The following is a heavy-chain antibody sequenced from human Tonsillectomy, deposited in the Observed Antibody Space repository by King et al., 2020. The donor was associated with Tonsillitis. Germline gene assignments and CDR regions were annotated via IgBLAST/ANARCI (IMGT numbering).Heavy chain of an antibody. Sequence: VQLVESGGGVVQPGRSLRLSCAASGFTFSSYVMHWVRQAPGKGLEGVAILSYDGRNKYYADSGKGRFTISRDNSKNMLYLQMNSLGAVDTAVYYCAREREPFGWEILRHYYYYGMDVWGQGTTVTVSS. J-gene: IGHJ6*02. CDR2: LSYDGRNK. CDR1: GFTFSSYV. V-gene: IGHV3-30*04. D-gene: IGHD1-26*01. CDR3: AREREPFGWEILRHYYYYGMDV.